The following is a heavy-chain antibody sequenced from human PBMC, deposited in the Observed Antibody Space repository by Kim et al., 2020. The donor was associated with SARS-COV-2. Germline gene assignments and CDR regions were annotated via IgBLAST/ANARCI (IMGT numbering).Heavy chain of an antibody. CDR1: GYRFTYYY. J-gene: IGHJ4*02. V-gene: IGHV1-2*02. CDR3: VRAYGSVDDTSHCPDF. Sequence: ASVKVSCKASGYRFTYYYMHWVRQAPGQGLEWMGWINPKSRGTNYAQKFQGRVTMTSDTSSNTASLELSRLTYDDTAIYYCVRAYGSVDDTSHCPDFWGQGTPVTVSS. CDR2: INPKSRGT. D-gene: IGHD3-22*01.